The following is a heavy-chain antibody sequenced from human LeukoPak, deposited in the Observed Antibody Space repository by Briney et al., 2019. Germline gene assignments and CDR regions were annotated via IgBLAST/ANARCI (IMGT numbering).Heavy chain of an antibody. V-gene: IGHV3-21*04. J-gene: IGHJ4*02. CDR1: GFTFSSYE. D-gene: IGHD5-18*01. Sequence: GGSLRLCCASSGFTFSSYEMKLGRQAAGKGLEWVSSISSSSSYIYYADSVQGRFTISRSNAKKSLYLQMNSLRAEDTAVYYCARGIQLWYKFDYWGQGTLVTVSS. CDR2: ISSSSSYI. CDR3: ARGIQLWYKFDY.